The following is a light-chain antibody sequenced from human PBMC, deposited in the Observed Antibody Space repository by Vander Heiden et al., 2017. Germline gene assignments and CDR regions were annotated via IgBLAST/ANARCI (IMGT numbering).Light chain of an antibody. Sequence: EIVLTQSPATLSLSPGERATLSCRASQSISDNLAWYQQKPGQAPRLLIYDASNRATGIPARFSGSGSGTDFTLTISSLEPEDFAVYHCQQRSKWSRTFGQGTKVEIK. J-gene: IGKJ1*01. CDR2: DAS. CDR3: QQRSKWSRT. V-gene: IGKV3-11*01. CDR1: QSISDN.